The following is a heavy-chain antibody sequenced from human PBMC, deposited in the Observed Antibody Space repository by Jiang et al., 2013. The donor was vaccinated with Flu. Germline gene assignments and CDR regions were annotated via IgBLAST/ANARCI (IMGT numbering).Heavy chain of an antibody. J-gene: IGHJ6*04. CDR2: INHSGST. CDR1: GGSFSGYY. Sequence: LLKPSETLSLTCAVYGGSFSGYYWSWIRQPPGKGLEWIGEINHSGSTNYNPSLKSRVTISVDTSKNQFSLKLSSVTAADTAVYYCARVRGSNLKLERRRYYYYGMDVWGKGTTVTVSS. V-gene: IGHV4-34*01. D-gene: IGHD1-1*01. CDR3: ARVRGSNLKLERRRYYYYGMDV.